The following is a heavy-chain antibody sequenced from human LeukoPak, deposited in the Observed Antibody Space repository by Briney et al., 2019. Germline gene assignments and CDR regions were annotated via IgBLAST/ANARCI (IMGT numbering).Heavy chain of an antibody. J-gene: IGHJ3*02. V-gene: IGHV3-21*04. CDR1: GVAFSSYI. CDR3: AKETVVVVAATPDAFDI. Sequence: GSLRLSCEGNGVAFSSYIMNWVRQAPGKGLEWVSSISSSSSYIYYAGSVKGRFTISRDNSKNTLYLQMSSLRAEDTAVYYCAKETVVVVAATPDAFDIWGQGTMVTVSS. D-gene: IGHD2-15*01. CDR2: ISSSSSYI.